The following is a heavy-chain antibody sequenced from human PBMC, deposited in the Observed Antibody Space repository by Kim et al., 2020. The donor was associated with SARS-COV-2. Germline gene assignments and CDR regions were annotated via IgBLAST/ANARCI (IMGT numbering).Heavy chain of an antibody. Sequence: GGSLRLSCAASGLSFSDSYMNWVRQAPGKGLEWLSCISSRGESIFYADSVEGRFTISRDTAKNSLYLQMNYLRDEDTAVYYCARSGNGYNAFGIWGQG. D-gene: IGHD5-12*01. CDR3: ARSGNGYNAFGI. CDR2: ISSRGESI. CDR1: GLSFSDSY. J-gene: IGHJ4*02. V-gene: IGHV3-11*01.